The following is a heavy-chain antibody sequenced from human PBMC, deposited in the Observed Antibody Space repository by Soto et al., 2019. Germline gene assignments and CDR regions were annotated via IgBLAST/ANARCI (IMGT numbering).Heavy chain of an antibody. J-gene: IGHJ4*02. Sequence: QVQLQESGPGLVKPSGTLSLTCAVSGGSISSSNWWRWVRQPPGKGLEWIGEIFHSGSINYNPSLSRRVTLSMDKSKNHFSLQLSSVTAADTAVYYCARVTGGYYLNWGQGTLVTVSS. CDR2: IFHSGSI. V-gene: IGHV4-4*02. CDR1: GGSISSSNW. D-gene: IGHD3-22*01. CDR3: ARVTGGYYLN.